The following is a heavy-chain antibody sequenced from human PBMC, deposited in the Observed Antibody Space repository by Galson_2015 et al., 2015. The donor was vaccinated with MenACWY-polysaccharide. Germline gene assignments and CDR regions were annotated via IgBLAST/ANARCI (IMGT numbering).Heavy chain of an antibody. CDR1: GGSISSSSYY. CDR3: ARDVGVGATSWFDP. V-gene: IGHV4-39*07. CDR2: IYYSGGT. J-gene: IGHJ5*02. D-gene: IGHD1-26*01. Sequence: SETLSLTCTVSGGSISSSSYYWGWIRQPPGKGLEWIGSIYYSGGTYYNPSLKSRVTISVDTSKNQFSLKLSSVTAADTAVYYCARDVGVGATSWFDPWGQGTLVTVSS.